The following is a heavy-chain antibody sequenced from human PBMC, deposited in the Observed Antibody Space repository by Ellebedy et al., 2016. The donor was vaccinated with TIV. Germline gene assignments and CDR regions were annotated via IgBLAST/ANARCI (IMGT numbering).Heavy chain of an antibody. V-gene: IGHV3-53*01. CDR2: IYSGGDT. J-gene: IGHJ2*01. Sequence: PGGSLRLSCAASGFTVSSNYMSWVRQAPGKGLEWVSVIYSGGDTYYADSVKGRFTISSDNSNNTLYLQMNSLRAEDTAVDYCASKRFGYSSTWYRGWYFDLWGRGTLVTVSS. D-gene: IGHD6-13*01. CDR1: GFTVSSNY. CDR3: ASKRFGYSSTWYRGWYFDL.